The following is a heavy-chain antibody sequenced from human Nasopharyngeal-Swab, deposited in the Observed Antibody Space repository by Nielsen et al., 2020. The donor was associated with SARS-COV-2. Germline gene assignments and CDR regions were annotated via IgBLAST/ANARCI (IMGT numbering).Heavy chain of an antibody. CDR2: IYTSGST. CDR1: GGSISSGSYY. Sequence: LRLSCTVSGGSISSGSYYWSWIRQPAGKGLEWIGRIYTSGSTTYNPSLKSRVTISVDTSKNQFSLKLSSVTAADTAVYYCARAGRYSYGDYFDYWGQGTLVTVSS. D-gene: IGHD5-18*01. V-gene: IGHV4-61*02. J-gene: IGHJ4*02. CDR3: ARAGRYSYGDYFDY.